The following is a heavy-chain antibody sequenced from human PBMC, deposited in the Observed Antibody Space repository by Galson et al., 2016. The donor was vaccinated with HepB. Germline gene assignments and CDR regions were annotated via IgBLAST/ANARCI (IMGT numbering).Heavy chain of an antibody. J-gene: IGHJ5*02. Sequence: SLRLSCAASGFTFSSYNMNWVRQAPGKGLEWISYISSTSSTIYDADSVKGRFTISRDNAKNSLYLQMNSLRAEDTAVYYCAREHYGDYFNWFDTWGQGTLVTVSS. CDR2: ISSTSSTI. D-gene: IGHD4-17*01. CDR1: GFTFSSYN. CDR3: AREHYGDYFNWFDT. V-gene: IGHV3-48*01.